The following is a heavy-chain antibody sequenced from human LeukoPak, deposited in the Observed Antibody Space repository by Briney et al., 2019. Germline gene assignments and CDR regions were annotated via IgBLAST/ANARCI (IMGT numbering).Heavy chain of an antibody. V-gene: IGHV4-59*08. CDR2: IYYSGST. CDR3: ARSVVVVAAVDY. J-gene: IGHJ4*02. CDR1: GGSISDDS. D-gene: IGHD2-15*01. Sequence: PSETLSLTCTVSGGSISDDSWTWIRQPPGKGLEWIGYIYYSGSTNYNPSLKSRVTISVDTSKNQFSLKLSSVTAADTAVYYCARSVVVVAAVDYWGQGTLVTVSS.